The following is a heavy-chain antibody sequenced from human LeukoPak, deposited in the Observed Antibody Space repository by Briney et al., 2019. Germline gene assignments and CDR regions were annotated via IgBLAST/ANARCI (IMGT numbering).Heavy chain of an antibody. D-gene: IGHD1-7*01. CDR3: ARAGSDWNYRAFDI. CDR2: ISSSSSTI. CDR1: GFTFSSYS. J-gene: IGHJ3*02. V-gene: IGHV3-48*01. Sequence: GGSLRLSCAASGFTFSSYSMNWVRQAPGKGLEWVSYISSSSSTIYYADSVKGRFTISRDNAKNSLYLQMNSLRAEDTAVYYCARAGSDWNYRAFDIWGQGTMVTVSS.